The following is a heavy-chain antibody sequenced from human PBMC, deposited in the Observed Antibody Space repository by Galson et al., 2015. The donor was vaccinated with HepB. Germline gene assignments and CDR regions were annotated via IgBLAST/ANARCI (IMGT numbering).Heavy chain of an antibody. Sequence: SLRLSCAASGFTFSSYAMSWVRQAPGKGLEWVSAISGSGGSTYYADSVKGRFTISRDNSKNTLYLQMNSLRAEDTAVYYCAKDHFAEYYFDYWGQGTLVTVSS. D-gene: IGHD3-3*02. J-gene: IGHJ4*02. CDR2: ISGSGGST. V-gene: IGHV3-23*01. CDR1: GFTFSSYA. CDR3: AKDHFAEYYFDY.